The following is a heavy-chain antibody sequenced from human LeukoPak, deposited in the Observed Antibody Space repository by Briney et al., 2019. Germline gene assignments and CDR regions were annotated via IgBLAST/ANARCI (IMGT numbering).Heavy chain of an antibody. CDR2: ISSSSSYI. D-gene: IGHD6-13*01. Sequence: PGGSLRLSCAASGFTFSSLWMHWVRQAPGKGLEWVSSISSSSSYIYYADSVKGRFTISRDNAKNSLYLQMNSLRAEDTAVYYCARGSHSRGNWFDPWGQGTLVTVSS. V-gene: IGHV3-21*01. CDR1: GFTFSSLW. CDR3: ARGSHSRGNWFDP. J-gene: IGHJ5*02.